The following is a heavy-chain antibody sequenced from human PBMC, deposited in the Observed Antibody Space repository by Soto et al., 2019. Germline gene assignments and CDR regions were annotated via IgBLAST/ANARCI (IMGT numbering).Heavy chain of an antibody. CDR1: GFIFDTYW. CDR2: MNEDGSDI. J-gene: IGHJ4*02. V-gene: IGHV3-7*01. Sequence: EVQLVESGGGLVQPGGSLRLSCAASGFIFDTYWMSWVRQAPGKGLQWVASMNEDGSDIYFVDSVKGRFTISRDNAKNSVFLQMNSLRAEDTALYYCARGYSGEDDWGQGTLVTVSS. CDR3: ARGYSGEDD. D-gene: IGHD6-25*01.